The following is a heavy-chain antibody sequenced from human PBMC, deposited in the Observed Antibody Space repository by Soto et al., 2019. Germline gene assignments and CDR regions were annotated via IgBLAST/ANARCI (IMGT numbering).Heavy chain of an antibody. CDR1: GYTFSTYY. V-gene: IGHV1-46*03. CDR3: ARYDFNGYYFDY. CDR2: INPSGGST. D-gene: IGHD2-21*02. J-gene: IGHJ4*02. Sequence: QVQLVQSGAEVKKPGASVKVSCKASGYTFSTYYMHWVRQAPGQGYEWMGIINPSGGSTTYAQKFQGRVTMTRDTSTPTENMELNSLKSEDTAVYCCARYDFNGYYFDYWGQGTLVTVSS.